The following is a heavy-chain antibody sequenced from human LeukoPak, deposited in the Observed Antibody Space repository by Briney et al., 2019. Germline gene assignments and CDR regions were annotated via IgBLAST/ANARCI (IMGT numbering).Heavy chain of an antibody. CDR1: GFTFSSYW. Sequence: PGGSLRLSCAASGFTFSSYWMHWVRQPPGKGLVWVSRISSDWSSTNYADSVKGRFTIYRDNAKNTLYLQMNSLRAEDTAVYYCASAPFSSSSCWGQGTLVTASS. J-gene: IGHJ4*02. V-gene: IGHV3-74*01. D-gene: IGHD2-2*01. CDR3: ASAPFSSSSC. CDR2: ISSDWSST.